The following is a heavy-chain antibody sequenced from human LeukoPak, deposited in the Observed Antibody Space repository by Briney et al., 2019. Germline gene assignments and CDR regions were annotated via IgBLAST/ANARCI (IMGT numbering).Heavy chain of an antibody. CDR3: ARRGGGKYYDILTGRHFDY. CDR2: IYPGDSDT. D-gene: IGHD3-9*01. V-gene: IGHV5-51*01. Sequence: GEPLKISCKGSGYTFSSYWIGWVRQMPGKGLEWMGIIYPGDSDTKYSPSFQGQVTISVDKSISTAYLQWSGLKASDTAMYYCARRGGGKYYDILTGRHFDYWGQETLVTVSS. CDR1: GYTFSSYW. J-gene: IGHJ4*02.